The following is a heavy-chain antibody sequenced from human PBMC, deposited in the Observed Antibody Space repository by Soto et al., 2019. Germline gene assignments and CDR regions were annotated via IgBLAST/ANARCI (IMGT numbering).Heavy chain of an antibody. V-gene: IGHV1-69*12. CDR2: IIPVFGTP. J-gene: IGHJ6*02. D-gene: IGHD4-17*01. CDR3: ARGNAPKIIETTYYGLDV. Sequence: QVQVVQSGAEVKKPGSSVKVSCKASGGSFSNYGISWVRQAPGQGLEWMGGIIPVFGTPHYAQKFQDRVTITADESTSTVYMEVSSLTSEVTAIYYRARGNAPKIIETTYYGLDVSGQGTTVTVSS. CDR1: GGSFSNYG.